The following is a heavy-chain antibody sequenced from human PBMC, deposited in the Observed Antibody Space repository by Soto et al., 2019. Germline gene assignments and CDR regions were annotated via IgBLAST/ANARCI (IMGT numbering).Heavy chain of an antibody. D-gene: IGHD3-10*01. CDR3: AKMGRSYYVSGSTCEASY. J-gene: IGHJ4*02. CDR1: RFTFSSYA. CDR2: ISGSGGST. Sequence: GGSLRLSCAASRFTFSSYAMTWVRQAPGKGLEWVSVISGSGGSTYYADSVKGRFTISRDNSKNTLYLQMNSLRAEDTAVYYCAKMGRSYYVSGSTCEASYWGQGTLVIVSS. V-gene: IGHV3-23*01.